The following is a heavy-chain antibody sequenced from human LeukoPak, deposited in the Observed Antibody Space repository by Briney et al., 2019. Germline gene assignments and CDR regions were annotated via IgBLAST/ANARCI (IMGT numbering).Heavy chain of an antibody. V-gene: IGHV4-59*01. CDR3: ARGFGSGSYYKRYYFDY. J-gene: IGHJ4*02. CDR2: IYYSGST. D-gene: IGHD3-10*01. Sequence: PSETLSLTCTVSGGSISSYYWSWIRQPPGKGLEWIGYIYYSGSTNYNPSLKSRVTISVGTSKNQFSLKLSSVAAADTAVYYCARGFGSGSYYKRYYFDYWGQGTLVTVSS. CDR1: GGSISSYY.